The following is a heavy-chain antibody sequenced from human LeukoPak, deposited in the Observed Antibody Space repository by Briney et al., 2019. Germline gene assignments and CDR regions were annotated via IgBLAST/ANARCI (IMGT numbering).Heavy chain of an antibody. J-gene: IGHJ4*02. D-gene: IGHD3-10*01. Sequence: SETLSLTCAVYGGSFSGYYWSWIRQPPGKGLEWIGEINHSGSTNYNPSLKSRVTISVDTSKNQFSLELSSVTAADTAVYYCARGRWGRSVVDYWGQGTLVTVSS. CDR3: ARGRWGRSVVDY. V-gene: IGHV4-34*01. CDR2: INHSGST. CDR1: GGSFSGYY.